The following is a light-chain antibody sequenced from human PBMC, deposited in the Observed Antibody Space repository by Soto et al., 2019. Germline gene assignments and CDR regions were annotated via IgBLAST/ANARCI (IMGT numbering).Light chain of an antibody. CDR3: QQFNSYPLT. CDR1: QGISSA. Sequence: AIQLTQSPSSLSASVGDRVTITCRSSQGISSALAWYQQKPGKAPKLLTYDASSLESGVPSRFSGRGSESDCPITIRSLQPEDFATYYCQQFNSYPLTFGGGTKVEIK. CDR2: DAS. J-gene: IGKJ4*01. V-gene: IGKV1-13*02.